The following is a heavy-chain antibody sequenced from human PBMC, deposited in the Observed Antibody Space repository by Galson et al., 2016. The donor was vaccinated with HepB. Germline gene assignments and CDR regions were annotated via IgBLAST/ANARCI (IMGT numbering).Heavy chain of an antibody. Sequence: SLRLSCAASGFTFTNAWMSWVRQAPGKGLEWVGRIRDKSDGGTTDYAAAVKGRFTISRDDSKNTLYLQMSSLTTEDTAVYYCTARAAKGGQGTLVTVSS. D-gene: IGHD2-15*01. CDR2: IRDKSDGGTT. CDR1: GFTFTNAW. CDR3: TARAAK. J-gene: IGHJ4*02. V-gene: IGHV3-15*01.